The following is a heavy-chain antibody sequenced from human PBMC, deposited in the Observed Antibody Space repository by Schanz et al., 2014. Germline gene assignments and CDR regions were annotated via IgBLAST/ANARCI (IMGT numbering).Heavy chain of an antibody. J-gene: IGHJ6*02. V-gene: IGHV3-11*01. CDR3: ARGNYGMDV. CDR1: GFTFSDYY. CDR2: INGGGETT. Sequence: QVHLVESGGGLVKPGGSLRLSCAASGFTFSDYYMTWIRQAPGKGLEWVSYINGGGETTYYADSVRGRFTISRDSAKNSLFLQMNSLRAEDTAKYYCARGNYGMDVWGQGTTVTVSS.